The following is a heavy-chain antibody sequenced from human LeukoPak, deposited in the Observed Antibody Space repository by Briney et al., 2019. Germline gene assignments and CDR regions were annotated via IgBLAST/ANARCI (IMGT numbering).Heavy chain of an antibody. CDR3: AKPIGYCSSTSCLDAFDI. CDR2: ISGSGGST. V-gene: IGHV3-23*01. D-gene: IGHD2-2*03. CDR1: GFTFSSYA. J-gene: IGHJ3*02. Sequence: GGSLRLSCAASGFTFSSYAMSWVRQAPGKGLEWVSAISGSGGSTYYADSVKGRFTISRDNSKNTLYLQINSLRAEDTAVYYCAKPIGYCSSTSCLDAFDIWGQGTMVTVSS.